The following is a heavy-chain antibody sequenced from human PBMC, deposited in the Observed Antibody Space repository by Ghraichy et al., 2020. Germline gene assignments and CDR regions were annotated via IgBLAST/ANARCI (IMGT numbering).Heavy chain of an antibody. J-gene: IGHJ6*02. V-gene: IGHV4-59*01. D-gene: IGHD6-13*01. Sequence: SETLSLTCTVSGGSISSYYWSWIRQPPGKGLEWIGYIYYRGSTNYNPSLKSRVTISVDTTKNHFSLKLSSRTAADTAVYYCASVGATAFSDGMDVWGQGTTVTVSS. CDR3: ASVGATAFSDGMDV. CDR1: GGSISSYY. CDR2: IYYRGST.